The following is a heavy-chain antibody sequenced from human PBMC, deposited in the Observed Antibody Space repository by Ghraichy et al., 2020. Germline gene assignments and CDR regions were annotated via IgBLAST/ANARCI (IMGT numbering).Heavy chain of an antibody. CDR2: IKQDGSEK. J-gene: IGHJ6*02. Sequence: LSLTCAASGFTFSSYWMSWVRQAPGKGLEWVANIKQDGSEKYYVDSVKGRFTISRDNAKNSLYLQMNSLRAEDTAVYYCAREGIVVVPAAITYYYYYGMDVWGQGTTVTVSS. CDR1: GFTFSSYW. D-gene: IGHD2-2*01. CDR3: AREGIVVVPAAITYYYYYGMDV. V-gene: IGHV3-7*03.